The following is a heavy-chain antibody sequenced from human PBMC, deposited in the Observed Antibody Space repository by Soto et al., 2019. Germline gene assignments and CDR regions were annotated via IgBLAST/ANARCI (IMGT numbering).Heavy chain of an antibody. CDR1: GYSISSGYY. J-gene: IGHJ4*02. D-gene: IGHD1-26*01. V-gene: IGHV4-38-2*01. CDR3: ARTIVGATRGFDY. CDR2: IYHSGST. Sequence: SETLSLTCAVSGYSISSGYYWGWIRQPPGKGLEWIGSIYHSGSTYYNPSLKSRLTISADKAKNQFSLKLSSVTAADTAVYYCARTIVGATRGFDYWGQGTLVTV.